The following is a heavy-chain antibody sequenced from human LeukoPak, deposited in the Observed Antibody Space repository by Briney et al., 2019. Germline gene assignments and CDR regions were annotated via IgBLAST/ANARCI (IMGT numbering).Heavy chain of an antibody. D-gene: IGHD5-12*01. Sequence: PGRSLRLSCAASGFTLSSYGMHWVRQAPGKGLEWVTLISYDGSNKYYADSVKGRFIISRDNSNNTLYLQMNSLRPEDTAVYYCAKASGYDSFFDYWGQGTLVTVSS. J-gene: IGHJ4*02. CDR2: ISYDGSNK. CDR3: AKASGYDSFFDY. V-gene: IGHV3-30*18. CDR1: GFTLSSYG.